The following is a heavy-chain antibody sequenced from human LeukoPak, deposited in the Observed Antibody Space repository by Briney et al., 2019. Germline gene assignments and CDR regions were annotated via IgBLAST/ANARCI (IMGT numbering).Heavy chain of an antibody. CDR1: GFTFSRSA. CDR2: ISSSGNT. D-gene: IGHD6-13*01. CDR3: VKGCISEDGLDF. V-gene: IGHV3-23*01. J-gene: IGHJ4*02. Sequence: GGSLRLSCAASGFTFSRSAMTWVRQTPGKGLDWVSSISSSGNTYYADSVKGRFTISRDNSKNMLYLQMNSLRAEDTAVYYCVKGCISEDGLDFWGQGTLVTVSS.